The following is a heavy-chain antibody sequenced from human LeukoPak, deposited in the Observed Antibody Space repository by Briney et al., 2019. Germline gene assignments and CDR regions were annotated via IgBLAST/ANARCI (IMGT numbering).Heavy chain of an antibody. D-gene: IGHD1-26*01. CDR2: IYSGDTT. Sequence: GGSLRLSCAVSGFTVSSNYMNWVRQAPGKGLEWVSVIYSGDTTYYADSVKGRFTISRDKYTNTLYLQMNSLRVEDTAVYYCARAVYWDFDYWGQGTLVTVSS. CDR1: GFTVSSNY. V-gene: IGHV3-66*01. CDR3: ARAVYWDFDY. J-gene: IGHJ4*02.